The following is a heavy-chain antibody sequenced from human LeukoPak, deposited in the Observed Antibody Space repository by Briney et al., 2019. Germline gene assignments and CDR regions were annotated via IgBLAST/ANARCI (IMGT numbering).Heavy chain of an antibody. CDR2: IRYDGSNK. D-gene: IGHD3-22*01. Sequence: PGGSLRLSCAASGFTFSSYEMNWVRQAPGKGLEWVAFIRYDGSNKYYADSVKGRFTISRDNSKNTLYLQMNSLRAEDTAVYYCARKFDNYYYYMDVWGKGTTVTISS. V-gene: IGHV3-30*02. CDR3: ARKFDNYYYYMDV. CDR1: GFTFSSYE. J-gene: IGHJ6*03.